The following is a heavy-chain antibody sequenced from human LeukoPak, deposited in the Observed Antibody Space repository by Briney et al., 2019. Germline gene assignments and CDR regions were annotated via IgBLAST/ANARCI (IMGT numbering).Heavy chain of an antibody. V-gene: IGHV4-59*01. J-gene: IGHJ6*03. CDR3: ARDNYGDYSTFDDYYMDV. D-gene: IGHD4-17*01. CDR2: IYYSGST. CDR1: GGSISSYY. Sequence: SETLSLTCTVSGGSISSYYWSWIRQPPGKGLEWIGYIYYSGSTNYNPSLKSRVTISVDTSKNQFSLKLSFVTAADTAVYYCARDNYGDYSTFDDYYMDVWGKGTTVTVSS.